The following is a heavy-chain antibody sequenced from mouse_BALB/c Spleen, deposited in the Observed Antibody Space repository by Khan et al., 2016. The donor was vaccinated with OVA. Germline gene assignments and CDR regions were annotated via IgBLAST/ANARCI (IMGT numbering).Heavy chain of an antibody. Sequence: QIQLVQSGPELKKPGETVKISCKASGYTFTNYGMNWVKQSPGKALKWMGWINTYTGEPTYADDFKGRFAFSLDTSATTAYLQINNLKNEDTATYCCARHPYFSYPLDYWGQGTSVTVSS. J-gene: IGHJ4*01. CDR1: GYTFTNYG. V-gene: IGHV9-3-1*01. CDR2: INTYTGEP. CDR3: ARHPYFSYPLDY. D-gene: IGHD2-10*01.